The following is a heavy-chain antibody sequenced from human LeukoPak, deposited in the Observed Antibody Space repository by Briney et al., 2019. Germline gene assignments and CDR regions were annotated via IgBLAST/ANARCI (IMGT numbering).Heavy chain of an antibody. Sequence: PSETLSLTCTVSGGSISTSNYYWGWIRQPPGKGLEWIGNIFYSGSTYYSPSLRSRVTISLDTSRNQFSLKLSSVTAADTAVYYCARGRRSWFDPWGQGTLVTVSS. D-gene: IGHD1-14*01. CDR2: IFYSGST. CDR3: ARGRRSWFDP. V-gene: IGHV4-39*07. J-gene: IGHJ5*02. CDR1: GGSISTSNYY.